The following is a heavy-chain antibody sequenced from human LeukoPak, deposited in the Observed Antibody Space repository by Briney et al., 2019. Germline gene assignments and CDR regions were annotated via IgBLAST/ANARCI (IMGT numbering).Heavy chain of an antibody. J-gene: IGHJ4*02. D-gene: IGHD2-2*02. V-gene: IGHV3-30-3*01. CDR3: AVIVVVPAAIWFDY. CDR1: GFTFSSYA. CDR2: ISYDGSNK. Sequence: GGSLRLSCAASGFTFSSYAMHWVRQAPGKGLEWVAVISYDGSNKYYADSAKGRFTISRDNSKNTLYLQMNSLRAEDTAVYYSAVIVVVPAAIWFDYWGQGTLVTVSS.